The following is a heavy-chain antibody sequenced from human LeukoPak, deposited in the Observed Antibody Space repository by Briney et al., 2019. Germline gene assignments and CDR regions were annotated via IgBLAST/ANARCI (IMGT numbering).Heavy chain of an antibody. Sequence: SETLSLTCTVSGGSISSYYWSWIRQPPGKGLEWVGYIYYSGSTNYNPSLKSRVTTSVDTSKDQLSLKLSSVTAADTAVYYCARVIGYCSSTSCFGYFDYWGQGTLVTVSS. J-gene: IGHJ4*02. CDR1: GGSISSYY. V-gene: IGHV4-59*08. D-gene: IGHD2-2*01. CDR2: IYYSGST. CDR3: ARVIGYCSSTSCFGYFDY.